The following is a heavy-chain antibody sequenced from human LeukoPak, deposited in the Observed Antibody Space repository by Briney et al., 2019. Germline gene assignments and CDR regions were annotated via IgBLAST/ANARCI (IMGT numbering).Heavy chain of an antibody. CDR3: AREELLARFDY. Sequence: LRLSCAASGFTFSSYSMNWVRQAPGKGLEWIGYIYCSGSTYYNPSLKSRVTISVDTSKNQFSLKLSSVTAADTAVYYCAREELLARFDYWGQGTLVTVSS. V-gene: IGHV4-30-4*08. CDR2: IYCSGST. CDR1: GFTFSSYS. D-gene: IGHD2-15*01. J-gene: IGHJ4*02.